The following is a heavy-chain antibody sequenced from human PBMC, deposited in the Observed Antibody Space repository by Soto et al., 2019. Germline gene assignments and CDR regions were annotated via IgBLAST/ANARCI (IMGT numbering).Heavy chain of an antibody. J-gene: IGHJ4*01. CDR2: ISYDGSNK. D-gene: IGHD6-19*01. CDR1: GFTFSSYG. Sequence: QVQLVESGGGVVQPGRSLRLSCAASGFTFSSYGMHWVRQAPGKGLEWVAVISYDGSNKYYADSVKGRFTISRDNSKNSPYLQMNSLRAEDTAVYYCAQDVRIAVAYYFDYWGHGTLVTVSS. V-gene: IGHV3-30*18. CDR3: AQDVRIAVAYYFDY.